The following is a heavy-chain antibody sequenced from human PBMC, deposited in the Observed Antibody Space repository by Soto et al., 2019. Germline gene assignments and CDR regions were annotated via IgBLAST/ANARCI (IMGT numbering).Heavy chain of an antibody. J-gene: IGHJ4*02. D-gene: IGHD6-13*01. Sequence: GESLKISCKGSGYSFTSYWIGWVRQMPGKGLEWMGIIYPGDSDTRYSPSFQGQVTISADKSISTAYLQWSSLKASDTAMYYCAASSSWYWPVFDYGGQGTLVTVSS. V-gene: IGHV5-51*01. CDR2: IYPGDSDT. CDR3: AASSSWYWPVFDY. CDR1: GYSFTSYW.